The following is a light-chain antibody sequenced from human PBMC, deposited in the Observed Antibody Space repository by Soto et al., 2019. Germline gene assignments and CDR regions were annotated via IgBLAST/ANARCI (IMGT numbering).Light chain of an antibody. CDR2: DNN. J-gene: IGLJ2*01. CDR1: SSNIGGNA. Sequence: QSVLTQPSSVSAAPGQKVTISCSGSSSNIGGNAVSWYQQFPGTTPRLLIYDNNQRPSGIPDRFSGSKTGTSATLGITGLQTGDEADYFCGTRDSSSTFVVFGGGTKVTVL. V-gene: IGLV1-51*01. CDR3: GTRDSSSTFVV.